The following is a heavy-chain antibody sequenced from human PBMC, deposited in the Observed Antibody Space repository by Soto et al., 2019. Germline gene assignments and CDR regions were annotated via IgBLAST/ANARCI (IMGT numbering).Heavy chain of an antibody. Sequence: SPVKGSCKASGYSFTSYAMHWVRQAHGQGLEWMGIINPSGGSTSYAQKFQGRVTMTRDTSTSTVYMELSSLRSEDTAVYYCARIPYYDFWSGYRSYYYYMDVWGKGTTVTVSS. CDR1: GYSFTSYA. J-gene: IGHJ6*03. CDR2: INPSGGST. V-gene: IGHV1-46*03. D-gene: IGHD3-3*01. CDR3: ARIPYYDFWSGYRSYYYYMDV.